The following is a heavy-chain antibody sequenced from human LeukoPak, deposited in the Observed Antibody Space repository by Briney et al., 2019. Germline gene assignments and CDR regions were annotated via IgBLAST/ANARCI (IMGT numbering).Heavy chain of an antibody. D-gene: IGHD3-10*01. J-gene: IGHJ4*02. CDR2: INNDGSFT. V-gene: IGHV3-74*01. CDR3: ARVGYYSSGPFSYFDY. CDR1: GFTFSRYW. Sequence: GGSLRLSCAASGFTFSRYWMHWVRQAPGKGLVWVSRINNDGSFTTYADSVKGRFTISRDSSENTLYLQMNSLRVEDTAVYYCARVGYYSSGPFSYFDYWGQGTLVTVSS.